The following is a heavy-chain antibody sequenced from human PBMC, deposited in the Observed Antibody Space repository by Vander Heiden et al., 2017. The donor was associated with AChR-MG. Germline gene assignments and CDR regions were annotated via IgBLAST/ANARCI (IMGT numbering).Heavy chain of an antibody. CDR2: IYYSGST. D-gene: IGHD5-18*01. V-gene: IGHV4-39*01. J-gene: IGHJ4*02. Sequence: QLQLQESGPGLVKPSETLSLTCTVSGGSISSSSYYWGWIRQPPGKGLEWIGSIYYSGSTYYNPSLKSRVTISVDTSKNQFSLKLSSVTAADTAVYYCARFSADTAMVRDYWGQGTLVTVSS. CDR1: GGSISSSSYY. CDR3: ARFSADTAMVRDY.